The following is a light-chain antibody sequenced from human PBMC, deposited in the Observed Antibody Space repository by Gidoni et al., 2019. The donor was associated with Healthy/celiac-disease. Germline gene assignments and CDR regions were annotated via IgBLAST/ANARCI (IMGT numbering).Light chain of an antibody. CDR3: NSRDSSGNHHVV. Sequence: SSELTQDPAVSVALGQTVRITCQGDSLRSYYASWYQQTPGQAPVLVIYGKNNRPSGIPDRFSGSSSGNTASLTITGAQAEDEADYYCNSRDSSGNHHVVFGGGTKLTVL. J-gene: IGLJ2*01. CDR1: SLRSYY. V-gene: IGLV3-19*01. CDR2: GKN.